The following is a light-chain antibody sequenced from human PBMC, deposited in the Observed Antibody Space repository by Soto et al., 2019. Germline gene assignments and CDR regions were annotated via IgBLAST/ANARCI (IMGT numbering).Light chain of an antibody. CDR1: QRVSSSY. CDR3: QQYGSSPPRT. Sequence: EIVLTQSPGTLSLSPGERETLSCRASQRVSSSYLAWYQQKPGQAPRLLIYGASSRATGIPDRFSGSGSGTDFTLTISRLEPEDFAVYYCQQYGSSPPRTFGQGTKVDI. CDR2: GAS. J-gene: IGKJ1*01. V-gene: IGKV3-20*01.